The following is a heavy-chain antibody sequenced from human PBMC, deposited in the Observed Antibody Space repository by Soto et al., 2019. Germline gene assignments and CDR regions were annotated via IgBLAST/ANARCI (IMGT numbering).Heavy chain of an antibody. CDR3: AKNGQPPYYYYGMDV. V-gene: IGHV1-18*01. CDR2: ISGYNGDT. CDR1: GYTFTRYG. J-gene: IGHJ6*02. D-gene: IGHD2-8*01. Sequence: QGQLVQSGAEVKKPGASVKVSCKASGYTFTRYGISRVRQAPGQGLEWMGWISGYNGDTKYAQKFQGRVTMTVDTSTTTAYMELRSLTSDDRAVYYCAKNGQPPYYYYGMDVWGQGTTVTVSS.